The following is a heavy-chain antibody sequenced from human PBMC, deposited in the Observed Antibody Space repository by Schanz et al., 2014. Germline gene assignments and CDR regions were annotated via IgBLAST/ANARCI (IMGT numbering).Heavy chain of an antibody. CDR2: INSRSNFI. V-gene: IGHV3-21*01. CDR1: GFIFNDYY. D-gene: IGHD3-10*01. Sequence: EVQLLESGGGLVQPGGSLRLSCAASGFIFNDYYMNWIRQAPGKGLEWVSSINSRSNFIYYADSVKGRFTISRDNPKNSLYLQMNSLRVEDTAVYYCAREDMLRGIRAFDIWGQGTMVTVSS. J-gene: IGHJ3*02. CDR3: AREDMLRGIRAFDI.